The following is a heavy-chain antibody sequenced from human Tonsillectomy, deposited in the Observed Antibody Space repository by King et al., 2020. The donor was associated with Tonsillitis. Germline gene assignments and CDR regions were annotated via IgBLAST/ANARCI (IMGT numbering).Heavy chain of an antibody. J-gene: IGHJ4*02. Sequence: EQRGESGGGLVQPGGSLRLSCAASGFTFSSYDMSWVRQDPGKGLEWVSAISGSGGSTYYADSVKGRFTISRDNSKNTLYLKMNGLRAEDTAVYYFAKGCCSSTSCYYDRDYWGQGTLVTVSP. D-gene: IGHD2-2*01. V-gene: IGHV3-23*04. CDR2: ISGSGGST. CDR1: GFTFSSYD. CDR3: AKGCCSSTSCYYDRDY.